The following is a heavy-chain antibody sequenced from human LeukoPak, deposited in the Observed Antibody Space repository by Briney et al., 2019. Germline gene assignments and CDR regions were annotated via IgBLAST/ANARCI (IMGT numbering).Heavy chain of an antibody. J-gene: IGHJ5*02. D-gene: IGHD5-12*01. CDR2: INRDGSST. Sequence: GGSLRLSCAASGFTFSSYPMSWVRQAPGKGLVWVSRINRDGSSTSYADSVKGRFTISRDNAKNTLYLQMNSLRAEDTAVYYCAREARNSGYDFWFDPWGQGTLVTVSS. CDR3: AREARNSGYDFWFDP. CDR1: GFTFSSYP. V-gene: IGHV3-74*01.